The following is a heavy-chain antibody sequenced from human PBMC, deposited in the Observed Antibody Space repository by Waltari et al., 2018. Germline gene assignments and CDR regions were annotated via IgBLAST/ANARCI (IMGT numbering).Heavy chain of an antibody. Sequence: EVQLLESGGGLVQPGGSLRLSCVASGFTFSTYAMSWVRQAPGEGVEWVSTLAYTADNTHYADAAKVRFTISRDISKRTLYLHMNSLRAEDTAVYYCAKAHYDSSGYFSDFDYWGQGTRVTVSS. CDR1: GFTFSTYA. CDR2: LAYTADNT. CDR3: AKAHYDSSGYFSDFDY. J-gene: IGHJ4*02. V-gene: IGHV3-23*01. D-gene: IGHD3-22*01.